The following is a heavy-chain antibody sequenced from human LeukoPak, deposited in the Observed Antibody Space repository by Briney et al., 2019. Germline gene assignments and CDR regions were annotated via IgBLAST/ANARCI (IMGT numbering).Heavy chain of an antibody. D-gene: IGHD1-26*01. CDR3: TTDSSIVGALLYYY. CDR1: GFTFSDAW. J-gene: IGHJ4*02. V-gene: IGHV3-15*01. Sequence: GGSLRLSFSPSGFTFSDAWMSWVRQAPGKGLEWVGRIKSKTDGGTTDYAAPVKGRFTISRDDSKNTLFLQMNSLKSEDTAVYYCTTDSSIVGALLYYYWGQGTLVTVSS. CDR2: IKSKTDGGTT.